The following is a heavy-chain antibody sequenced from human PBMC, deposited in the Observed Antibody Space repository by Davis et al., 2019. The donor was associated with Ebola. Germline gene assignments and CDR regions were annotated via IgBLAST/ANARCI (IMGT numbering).Heavy chain of an antibody. CDR1: GFIFSSYG. J-gene: IGHJ4*02. Sequence: GGSLRLSCAASGFIFSSYGMHWVRQAPGKGLEWVAVISYDGSNKYYADSVKGRFTISRDNSKNTLYVQMNSLRAEDTAVYYCAKDYYDSSGRYFDYWGQGTLVTVSS. D-gene: IGHD3-22*01. V-gene: IGHV3-30*18. CDR2: ISYDGSNK. CDR3: AKDYYDSSGRYFDY.